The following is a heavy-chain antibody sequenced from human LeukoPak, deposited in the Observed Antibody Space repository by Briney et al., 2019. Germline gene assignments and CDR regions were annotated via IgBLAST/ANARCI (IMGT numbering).Heavy chain of an antibody. J-gene: IGHJ4*02. CDR3: AKDQSSWYNFDY. CDR1: GFTFSNYA. CDR2: IRYDGSDK. V-gene: IGHV3-30*02. D-gene: IGHD6-13*01. Sequence: GGSLRLSCAASGFTFSNYAMHWVRQAPGKGLQWVAFIRYDGSDKFYADSVKVRFTISRDNSKNTLYLQMNSLRAEDTALYYCAKDQSSWYNFDYWGQGTLVTASS.